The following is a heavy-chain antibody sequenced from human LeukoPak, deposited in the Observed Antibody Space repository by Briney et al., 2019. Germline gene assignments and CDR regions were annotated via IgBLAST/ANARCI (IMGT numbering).Heavy chain of an antibody. CDR1: GGSISSYY. V-gene: IGHV4-59*01. J-gene: IGHJ6*02. CDR2: IYYSGST. CDR3: AGGYRGYGMDV. Sequence: PSETLSLTCTVSGGSISSYYWSWIRQPPGKGLEWIGYIYYSGSTNYNPSLKSRVTISVDTSKNQFSLKLSSVTAADTAVYYCAGGYRGYGMDVWGQGTTVTVSS. D-gene: IGHD1-26*01.